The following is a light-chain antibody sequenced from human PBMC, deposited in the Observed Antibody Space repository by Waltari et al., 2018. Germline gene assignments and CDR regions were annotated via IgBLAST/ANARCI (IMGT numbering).Light chain of an antibody. CDR2: TAY. CDR1: QSVNTY. CDR3: QQSYTTAPWT. J-gene: IGKJ1*01. V-gene: IGKV1-39*01. Sequence: DIQMTQSPSSLSASVGDRVTITCRASQSVNTYLNWYQQKAGGVTKLLIYTAYYLQSGVPSRFSGRGSGTDFTLTISSLQPEDFATYYCQQSYTTAPWTFGQGTKVEMK.